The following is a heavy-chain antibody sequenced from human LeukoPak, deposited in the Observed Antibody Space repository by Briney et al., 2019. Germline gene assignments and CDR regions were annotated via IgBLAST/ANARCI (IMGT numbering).Heavy chain of an antibody. Sequence: HPGGSLRLSCAASGFTFSTYAMSWVRQAPGKGLEWVSTIGDSGGSTYYADSVKGRFTISRDNSKNTLYLQMNSLRAEDTAVYYCAKALPGSGWYYFDYWGQGTLVTVSS. CDR3: AKALPGSGWYYFDY. D-gene: IGHD6-19*01. J-gene: IGHJ4*02. CDR1: GFTFSTYA. CDR2: IGDSGGST. V-gene: IGHV3-23*01.